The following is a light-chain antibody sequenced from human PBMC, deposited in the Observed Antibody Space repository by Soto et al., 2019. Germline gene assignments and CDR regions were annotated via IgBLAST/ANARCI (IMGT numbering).Light chain of an antibody. CDR3: ATWDSSLTGEV. CDR2: DSN. V-gene: IGLV1-51*01. CDR1: SFNIGNNY. Sequence: QSVLTQPPSVSAAPGQKVTISCSGSSFNIGNNYVSWFQQLPGTAPKLLIYDSNKRPSGIPYRFSGSKSGTSATLDITGLQTGDEADYYCATWDSSLTGEVFGGGTQLTVL. J-gene: IGLJ2*01.